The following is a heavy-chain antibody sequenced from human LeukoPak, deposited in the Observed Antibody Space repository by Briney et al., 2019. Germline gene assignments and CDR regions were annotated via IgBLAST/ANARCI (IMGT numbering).Heavy chain of an antibody. V-gene: IGHV3-7*01. CDR2: INQHGSEE. D-gene: IGHD3-22*01. CDR3: ARGRYYDSSGYPFR. J-gene: IGHJ4*02. CDR1: GFTFSSNW. Sequence: GGSLRLSCAASGFTFSSNWMHWVRQAPGKGLEWVANINQHGSEEFYVDSVKGRFTISRDNAKNTLYLQMNSLRAEDTAVYYCARGRYYDSSGYPFRWGQGTLVTVSS.